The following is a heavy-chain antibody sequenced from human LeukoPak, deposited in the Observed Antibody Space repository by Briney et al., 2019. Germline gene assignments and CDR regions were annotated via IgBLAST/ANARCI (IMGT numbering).Heavy chain of an antibody. D-gene: IGHD6-13*01. J-gene: IGHJ4*02. CDR2: ISYDGCNK. CDR3: ARDPTKGIAADY. Sequence: PGGSLRLSCAASGFTFSSYAMHWVRQAPGKGLEWVAVISYDGCNKYYADSVKGRFTISRDNSKNTLYPQMNSLRAEDTAVYYCARDPTKGIAADYWGQGTLVTVSS. V-gene: IGHV3-30-3*01. CDR1: GFTFSSYA.